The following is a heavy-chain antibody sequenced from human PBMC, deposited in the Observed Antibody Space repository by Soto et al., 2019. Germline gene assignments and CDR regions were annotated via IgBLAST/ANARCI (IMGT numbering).Heavy chain of an antibody. CDR1: GFIFSSYA. V-gene: IGHV3-23*01. J-gene: IGHJ5*02. CDR2: ISGSGGST. CDR3: AKDPTGTTPWFDP. D-gene: IGHD1-7*01. Sequence: EVQLLESGGGLVQPGGSLRLSCAASGFIFSSYAMSWVRQAPGKGLEWVSAISGSGGSTYHADSVKGRFTISRDNSKNTLYLQMNSLRAEDTAIYYCAKDPTGTTPWFDPWGQGTLVTVSS.